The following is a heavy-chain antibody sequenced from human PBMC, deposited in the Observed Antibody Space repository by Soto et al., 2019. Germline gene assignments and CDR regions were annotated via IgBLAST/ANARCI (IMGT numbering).Heavy chain of an antibody. CDR2: VSGSGDRT. CDR3: AKASCSGRTSYDTDN. CDR1: GFTFTTFL. J-gene: IGHJ4*02. Sequence: GGSLRLSCAAAGFTFTTFLMSWVRQAPGKGLEWVSSVSGSGDRTLYADSVQGRFTISRDNPKNTLYLQMNSLRAEDTASYYCAKASCSGRTSYDTDNWGQEVLVTVSS. D-gene: IGHD2-15*01. V-gene: IGHV3-23*01.